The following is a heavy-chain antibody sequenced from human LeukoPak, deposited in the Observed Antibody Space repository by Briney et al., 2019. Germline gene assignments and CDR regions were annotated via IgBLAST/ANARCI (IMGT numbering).Heavy chain of an antibody. V-gene: IGHV4-34*01. CDR3: ARASSYNDAVRYNPSWFGP. D-gene: IGHD3-10*01. CDR1: GGPFSGFF. CDR2: INHSGTT. Sequence: SETLPLTCANYGGPFSGFFRSWIRQPPGKGLEWIGEINHSGTTNYNPSLKSRVAISIDTSRNQFSLKLTSVTAADTAVYYCARASSYNDAVRYNPSWFGPWGQGTLVTVSS. J-gene: IGHJ5*02.